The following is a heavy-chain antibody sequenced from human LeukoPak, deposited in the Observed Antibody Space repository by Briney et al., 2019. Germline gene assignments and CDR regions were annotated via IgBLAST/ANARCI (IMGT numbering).Heavy chain of an antibody. J-gene: IGHJ4*02. CDR1: GFAFSSYW. CDR2: IKQDGREQ. V-gene: IGHV3-7*01. D-gene: IGHD5-24*01. Sequence: PGGSLRLSCAASGFAFSSYWMSWVRQGPGKGLEWVANIKQDGREQHYVDSVKGRFTISRDNAKNSLYLEMNSLRAEDTALYYCAKANYIGNPGAYWGQGTLVTVSS. CDR3: AKANYIGNPGAY.